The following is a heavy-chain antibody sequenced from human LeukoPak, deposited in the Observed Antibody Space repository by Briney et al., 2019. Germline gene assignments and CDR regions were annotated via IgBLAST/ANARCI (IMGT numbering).Heavy chain of an antibody. CDR1: Y. D-gene: IGHD2-8*02. CDR2: IYYSGST. CDR3: ARAHWSRAFDI. V-gene: IGHV4-31*02. J-gene: IGHJ3*02. Sequence: YWIGWIRQHPGKGLEWIGYIYYSGSTYYNPSLKSRVTISVDTSKNQFSLKLSSVTAADTAVYYCARAHWSRAFDIWGQGTMVTVSS.